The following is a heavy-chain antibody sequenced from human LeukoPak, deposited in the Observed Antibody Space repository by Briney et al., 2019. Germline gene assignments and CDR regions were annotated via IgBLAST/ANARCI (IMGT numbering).Heavy chain of an antibody. Sequence: PGGSLRLSCAASGFTFSDYYMSRIRQAPGKGLEWVSYISSSGSTIYYADSVKGRFTISRDNAKNSLYLQMNSLRAEDTAVYYCARRLPVAGIISDYWGQGTLVTVSS. CDR3: ARRLPVAGIISDY. CDR2: ISSSGSTI. D-gene: IGHD6-19*01. CDR1: GFTFSDYY. J-gene: IGHJ4*02. V-gene: IGHV3-11*01.